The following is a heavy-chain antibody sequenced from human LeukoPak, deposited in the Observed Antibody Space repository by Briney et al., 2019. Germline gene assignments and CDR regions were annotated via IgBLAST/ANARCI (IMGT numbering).Heavy chain of an antibody. CDR3: ARDIVGATLYYFDY. CDR2: IIPIFGTA. Sequence: AASVKVSCKASGYTFTSYGISWVRQAPGQGLEWMGGIIPIFGTANYAQKFQGRVTITADESTSTAYMELSSLRSEDTAVYYCARDIVGATLYYFDYWGQGTLVTVSS. D-gene: IGHD1-26*01. J-gene: IGHJ4*02. V-gene: IGHV1-69*13. CDR1: GYTFTSYG.